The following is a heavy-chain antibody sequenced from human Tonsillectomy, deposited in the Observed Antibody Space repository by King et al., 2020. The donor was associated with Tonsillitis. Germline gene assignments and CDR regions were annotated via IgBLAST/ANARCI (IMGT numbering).Heavy chain of an antibody. Sequence: VQLVESGGGLVRPGESLRLSCSASGFIFSNYAMHWVRQAPGKGLEIVSGISSKGGTTYYADSVKARFTISRDDSKNTLYLQMSSLRTDETAVYYCVKGRGGYTDYPRFDYWGQGTLLTVSS. CDR2: ISSKGGTT. V-gene: IGHV3-64D*06. CDR3: VKGRGGYTDYPRFDY. CDR1: GFIFSNYA. D-gene: IGHD5-12*01. J-gene: IGHJ4*02.